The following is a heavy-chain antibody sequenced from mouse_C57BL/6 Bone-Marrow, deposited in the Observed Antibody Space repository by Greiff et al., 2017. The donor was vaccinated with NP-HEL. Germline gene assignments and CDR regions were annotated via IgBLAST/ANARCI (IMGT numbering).Heavy chain of an antibody. J-gene: IGHJ3*01. CDR1: GYTFTSYW. V-gene: IGHV1-69*01. D-gene: IGHD1-1*01. Sequence: QVQLQQPGAELVMPGASVKLSCKASGYTFTSYWMHWVKQRPGQGLEWIGEIDPSDSYTNYNQKFKGKSTLTVDKSSSTAYMQLSSLTSEDSAVYYGARCSSYPWFAYWGQGTLVTVSA. CDR3: ARCSSYPWFAY. CDR2: IDPSDSYT.